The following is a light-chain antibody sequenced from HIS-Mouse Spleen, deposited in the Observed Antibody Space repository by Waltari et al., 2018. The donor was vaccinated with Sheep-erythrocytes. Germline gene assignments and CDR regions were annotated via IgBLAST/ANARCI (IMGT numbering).Light chain of an antibody. CDR3: CSYAGSYNHV. CDR2: DVS. Sequence: QSALTQPRSVSGSPGQSVTISCTGTSSAVGGSNYVSWYQQHPGKAPKLTIYDVSKRPSGVPDRFSGSKSGNTASLTISGLQAEDEADYYCCSYAGSYNHVFATGTKVTVL. V-gene: IGLV2-11*01. J-gene: IGLJ1*01. CDR1: SSAVGGSNY.